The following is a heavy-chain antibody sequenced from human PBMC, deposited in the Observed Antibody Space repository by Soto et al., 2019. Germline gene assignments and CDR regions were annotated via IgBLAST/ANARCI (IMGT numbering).Heavy chain of an antibody. D-gene: IGHD3-22*01. CDR1: GRSITSYY. CDR3: ARSYDSNGYANEFDS. J-gene: IGHJ4*02. V-gene: IGHV4-59*12. CDR2: IYDNGIT. Sequence: VVLQESGPGLVKPSETLSLTCSVSGRSITSYYWSWVRQPPGKGLEWIGYIYDNGITSQNPSLKSRVTMSADTSQKQFSLNLTSVTGADTAVYYCARSYDSNGYANEFDSWGQGILVTVTS.